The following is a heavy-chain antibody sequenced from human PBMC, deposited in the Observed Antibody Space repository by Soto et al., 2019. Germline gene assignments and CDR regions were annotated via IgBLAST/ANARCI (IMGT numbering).Heavy chain of an antibody. CDR2: INWNGGST. J-gene: IGHJ2*01. V-gene: IGHV3-20*04. Sequence: EVQLVESGGGVIRTGGSLRLSCAASGFTLDDYGMSWVRQAPGKGLEWVYGINWNGGSTGYADSVKGRFTISRDNAKNSLYLQMNSLRAEDTALYYCARDYYDSSGYYFPPEWKNWYFDLWGRGTLVTVTS. CDR1: GFTLDDYG. D-gene: IGHD3-22*01. CDR3: ARDYYDSSGYYFPPEWKNWYFDL.